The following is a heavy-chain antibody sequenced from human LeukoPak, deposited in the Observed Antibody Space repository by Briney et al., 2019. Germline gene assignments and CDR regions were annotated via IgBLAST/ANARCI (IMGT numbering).Heavy chain of an antibody. D-gene: IGHD2-21*02. CDR1: RFTFSTYG. CDR3: ARLYGPQIRYFDY. V-gene: IGHV3-30*02. Sequence: GGSLRLSCAASRFTFSTYGMHWVRQAPGKGLEWVAFIQYDGSNKYYADSVKGRFTISRDNSKNTLYLQMNSLRAEDTAVYYCARLYGPQIRYFDYWGQGTLVTISS. CDR2: IQYDGSNK. J-gene: IGHJ4*02.